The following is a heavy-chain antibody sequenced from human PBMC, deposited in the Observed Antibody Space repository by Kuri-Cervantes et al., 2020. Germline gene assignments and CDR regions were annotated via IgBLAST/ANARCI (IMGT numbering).Heavy chain of an antibody. Sequence: SETLSLTSSVSDASITSDHWSWIRQPPGKGLEWLGYISYSGSTNYNPSLNGRITISKDTSKNRFSLTLSAMTAADTAVYYCARVVPANTVTDPFRGGPGRVGGWFDPWGQGTLVTVSS. CDR3: ARVVPANTVTDPFRGGPGRVGGWFDP. D-gene: IGHD4-17*01. V-gene: IGHV4-59*01. J-gene: IGHJ5*02. CDR1: DASITSDH. CDR2: ISYSGST.